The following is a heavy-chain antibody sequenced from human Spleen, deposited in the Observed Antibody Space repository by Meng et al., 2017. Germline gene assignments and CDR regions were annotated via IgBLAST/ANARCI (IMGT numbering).Heavy chain of an antibody. CDR1: GFTFSSYS. J-gene: IGHJ6*02. Sequence: GESLKISCAASGFTFSSYSMNWVRQAPGKGLEWVSSISSSSSYIYYADSVKGRFTISRDNAKNSLYLQMNSLRAEDTAVYYCARGYSSSWYPAGYYGLDVWGQGTTVTVSS. D-gene: IGHD6-13*01. CDR3: ARGYSSSWYPAGYYGLDV. CDR2: ISSSSSYI. V-gene: IGHV3-21*01.